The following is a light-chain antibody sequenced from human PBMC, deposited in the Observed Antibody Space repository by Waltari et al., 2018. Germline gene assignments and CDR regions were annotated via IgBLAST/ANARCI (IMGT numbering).Light chain of an antibody. CDR1: ASNIGNNV. V-gene: IGLV1-44*01. Sequence: QSVLTQPPSASGTPGQGVTISCSGGASNIGNNVVNWYQQVPGKAPKLLIYRSDRRPAGVVDRFSGSNSGTSASLAISGLQSEDEADYYCAAWDDSLNGRWVFGGGTKVTVL. CDR3: AAWDDSLNGRWV. CDR2: RSD. J-gene: IGLJ3*02.